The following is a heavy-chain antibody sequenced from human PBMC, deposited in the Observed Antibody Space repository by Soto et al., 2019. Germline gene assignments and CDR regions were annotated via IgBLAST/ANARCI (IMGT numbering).Heavy chain of an antibody. CDR3: AKKRRSGGDNWYFDS. CDR2: ISAFSDSI. Sequence: GGSLSVCWAAAGGIFGAYCGCWVRQAPGKGPEGVAGISAFSDSILYADSVEGRFTISRDNSKNTLYLQLNSLRADDTAVYFCAKKRRSGGDNWYFDSWGQGTLVTVS. J-gene: IGHJ4*02. CDR1: GGIFGAYC. D-gene: IGHD2-21*02. V-gene: IGHV3-23*01.